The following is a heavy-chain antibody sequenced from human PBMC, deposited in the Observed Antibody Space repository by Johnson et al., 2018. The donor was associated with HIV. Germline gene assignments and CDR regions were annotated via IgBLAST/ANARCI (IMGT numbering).Heavy chain of an antibody. CDR3: TTGFTLLVPDAFDI. CDR1: GFTFSSYW. V-gene: IGHV3-7*01. J-gene: IGHJ3*02. D-gene: IGHD6-13*01. CDR2: IKQDGSEK. Sequence: VQLMESGGDLVQPGGSLRLSCAASGFTFSSYWMSWVRQAPGKGLEWVANIKQDGSEKYYVDSVKGRFTISRENSKNMLYLQMNSLRGEDTAVYYCTTGFTLLVPDAFDIWGQGTMVTVSS.